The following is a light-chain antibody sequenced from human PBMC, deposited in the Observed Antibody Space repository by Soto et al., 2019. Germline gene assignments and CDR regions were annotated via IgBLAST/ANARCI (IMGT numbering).Light chain of an antibody. CDR3: QQYGSSPRT. J-gene: IGKJ1*01. Sequence: EIVLTQSPVTLSWSPGERATLSSRASQSVSSSHLAWYQQKPGQAPRLLISGASSRATGIPDRFTGSGSGTDFTLTISRLEPEDFAVYYCQQYGSSPRTFGQGTKVDIK. CDR2: GAS. CDR1: QSVSSSH. V-gene: IGKV3-20*01.